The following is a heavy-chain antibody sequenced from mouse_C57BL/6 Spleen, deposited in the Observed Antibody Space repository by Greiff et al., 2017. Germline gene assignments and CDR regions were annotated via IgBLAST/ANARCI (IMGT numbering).Heavy chain of an antibody. D-gene: IGHD2-4*01. CDR2: IYPRDGST. CDR3: ERRTYDCNFDY. J-gene: IGHJ2*01. V-gene: IGHV1-78*01. Sequence: VQLQQSDAELVKPGASVKISCKVSGYTFTDHTIHWMEQKPEQGLEWIGYIYPRDGSTKYNEKFNGKATLTADKSSSTAYMQLNILTSEDYAVYFCERRTYDCNFDYWGQGTTLTVSS. CDR1: GYTFTDHT.